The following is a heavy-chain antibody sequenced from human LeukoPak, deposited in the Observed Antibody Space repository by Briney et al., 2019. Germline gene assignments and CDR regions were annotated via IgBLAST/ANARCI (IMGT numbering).Heavy chain of an antibody. J-gene: IGHJ4*02. Sequence: PGGSLRLSCAASGFTFSSYSMNWVRQAPGKGLEWVSSISSSGNYIYYADSVKGRFTISRDNAKSSLYLQMNSLRAEDTAVYYCAKGLVSALVYFFENWGQGTLVTVSS. CDR2: ISSSGNYI. V-gene: IGHV3-21*01. D-gene: IGHD2/OR15-2a*01. CDR1: GFTFSSYS. CDR3: AKGLVSALVYFFEN.